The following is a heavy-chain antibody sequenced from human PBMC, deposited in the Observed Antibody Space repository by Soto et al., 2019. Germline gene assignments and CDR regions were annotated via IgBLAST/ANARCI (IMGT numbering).Heavy chain of an antibody. CDR1: GGSISSGDYY. CDR2: IYYSGST. V-gene: IGHV4-30-4*01. D-gene: IGHD3-3*01. Sequence: QVQLQESGPGLVKPSQTLSLTCTVSGGSISSGDYYWSWIRQPPGKGLEWIGYIYYSGSTYYNPSLKSRVTISVDTSKNQFSLKLSSVTAADTAVYYCARGRYYDFWGGYPFFDYWGQGTLVTVSS. J-gene: IGHJ4*02. CDR3: ARGRYYDFWGGYPFFDY.